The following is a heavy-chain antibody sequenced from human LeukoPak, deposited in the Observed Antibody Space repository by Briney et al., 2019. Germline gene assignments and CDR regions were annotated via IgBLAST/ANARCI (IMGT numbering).Heavy chain of an antibody. J-gene: IGHJ6*02. CDR2: IKEDGSKK. Sequence: PGGSLRLSYAASGFSFSSYWMNWVRRAPGKGLEWLANIKEDGSKKYYVDSVKGRFTISRDNAKNSLYLQMDSLRAEDTAVYYCARDPGRQYSSIADVWGQGTTVTVSS. V-gene: IGHV3-7*03. D-gene: IGHD6-19*01. CDR1: GFSFSSYW. CDR3: ARDPGRQYSSIADV.